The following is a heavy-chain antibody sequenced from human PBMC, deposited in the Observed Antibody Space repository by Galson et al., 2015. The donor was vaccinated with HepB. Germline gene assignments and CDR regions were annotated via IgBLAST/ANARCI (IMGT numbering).Heavy chain of an antibody. CDR1: GFTFSSYA. CDR2: IWYDGTNK. D-gene: IGHD3-3*01. V-gene: IGHV3-33*08. CDR3: ARPHGGITIFGYGMDV. Sequence: SLRLSCAASGFTFSSYAMHWVRQAPGKGLEWVAVIWYDGTNKNYADSVKGRFTISRDNSKNTLYLQMNSLRAEDTAVYYCARPHGGITIFGYGMDVWGQGTTVTVSS. J-gene: IGHJ6*02.